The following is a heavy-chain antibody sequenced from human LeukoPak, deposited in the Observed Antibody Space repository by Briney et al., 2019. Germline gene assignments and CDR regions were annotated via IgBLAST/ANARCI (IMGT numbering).Heavy chain of an antibody. D-gene: IGHD2-21*01. J-gene: IGHJ4*02. V-gene: IGHV4-34*01. Sequence: SETLSLTCAVYGGSFSGYYWSWIRRPPGKGLEWIGEINHSGSTNYNPSLKSRVTISVDTSKNQFSLKLSSVTAADTAVYYCARGVIALERVITTFDYWGQGTLVTVSS. CDR2: INHSGST. CDR3: ARGVIALERVITTFDY. CDR1: GGSFSGYY.